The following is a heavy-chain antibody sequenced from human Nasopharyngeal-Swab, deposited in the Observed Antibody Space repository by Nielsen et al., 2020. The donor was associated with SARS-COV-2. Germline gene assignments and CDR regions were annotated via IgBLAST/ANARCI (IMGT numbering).Heavy chain of an antibody. D-gene: IGHD2-15*01. Sequence: WIRQPPGKGLEWIGSIYYSGSTNYNPSLKSRVTISVDTSKNQFSLKLSSVTAADTAVYYCARLLIAANGHYMDVWGKGTTVTVSS. CDR3: ARLLIAANGHYMDV. CDR2: IYYSGST. J-gene: IGHJ6*03. V-gene: IGHV4-39*07.